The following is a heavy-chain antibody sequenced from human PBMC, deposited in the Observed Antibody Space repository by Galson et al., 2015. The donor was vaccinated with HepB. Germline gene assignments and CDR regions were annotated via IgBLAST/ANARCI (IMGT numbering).Heavy chain of an antibody. J-gene: IGHJ4*02. CDR2: ISSSGSTI. V-gene: IGHV3-11*01. Sequence: LRLSCAASGFTFSDYYMSWIRQAPGKGLEWVSYISSSGSTIYYADSVKGRFTISRDNAKNSLYLQMNSLRAEDTAVYYCARAPWNHPYYFDYWGQGTLVTVSS. CDR1: GFTFSDYY. D-gene: IGHD1-14*01. CDR3: ARAPWNHPYYFDY.